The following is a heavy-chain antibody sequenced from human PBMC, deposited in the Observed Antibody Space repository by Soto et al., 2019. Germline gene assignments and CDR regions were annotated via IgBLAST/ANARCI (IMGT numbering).Heavy chain of an antibody. CDR2: ISGGGDAT. D-gene: IGHD3-10*01. Sequence: EVQLLDSGGGLVQPGGSLRLSCAASGFTFSGYALPWVRQAPGKGLEWVSAISGGGDATFYADSVKGRFTISRDNSKNTLYLQMNTLRAEDTAVYYCARKVSGSTGRPDLWYFDLCGRGTLVTVSS. J-gene: IGHJ2*01. CDR1: GFTFSGYA. CDR3: ARKVSGSTGRPDLWYFDL. V-gene: IGHV3-23*01.